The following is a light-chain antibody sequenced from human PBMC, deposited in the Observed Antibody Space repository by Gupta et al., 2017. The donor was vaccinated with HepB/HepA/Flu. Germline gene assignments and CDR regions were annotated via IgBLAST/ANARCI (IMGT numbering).Light chain of an antibody. J-gene: IGLJ1*01. CDR1: NSNIGAGDN. V-gene: IGLV1-40*01. Sequence: QSVLTPPPSLSGAPVQEVTISCTGSNSNIGAGDNLLWYQQLPGAAPNLLTFGYSHRPSVVPDRFSGSKSATSATLAITGLQAEDEADYYCQSKDRSRSVYVFGRGTKFTVL. CDR2: GYS. CDR3: QSKDRSRSVYV.